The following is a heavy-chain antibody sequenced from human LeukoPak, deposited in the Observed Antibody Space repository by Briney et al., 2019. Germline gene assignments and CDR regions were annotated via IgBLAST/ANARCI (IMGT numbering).Heavy chain of an antibody. Sequence: SETLSLTCTVSGGSISRYYWSWIRQPPGKGLEWIGYMDDSGSTYYNPSLTSRVTISEDTSKNQLSLKLGSVTAADTAVYYCARHSSGSGGAFQYWGQGTPVTVSS. CDR1: GGSISRYY. J-gene: IGHJ4*02. D-gene: IGHD6-19*01. CDR2: MDDSGST. CDR3: ARHSSGSGGAFQY. V-gene: IGHV4-59*08.